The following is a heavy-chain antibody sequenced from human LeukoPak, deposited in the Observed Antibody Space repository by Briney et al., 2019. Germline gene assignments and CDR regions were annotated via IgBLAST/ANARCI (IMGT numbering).Heavy chain of an antibody. CDR3: ARQRLGPMVRGVIDY. CDR2: IYYSGST. J-gene: IGHJ4*02. Sequence: PSETLSLTCTVSGGSISSSSYYWGWIRQPPGKGLEWIGSIYYSGSTYYNPSLKSRVTISVDTSKNQFSLKLSPVTAADTAVYYCARQRLGPMVRGVIDYWGQGTLVTVSS. D-gene: IGHD3-10*01. CDR1: GGSISSSSYY. V-gene: IGHV4-39*01.